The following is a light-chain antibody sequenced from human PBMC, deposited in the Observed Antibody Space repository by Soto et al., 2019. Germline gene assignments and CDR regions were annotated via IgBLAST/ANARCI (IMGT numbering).Light chain of an antibody. CDR1: SSDVGGYNY. CDR2: DVT. CDR3: SSYTSSNTVL. V-gene: IGLV2-14*03. J-gene: IGLJ2*01. Sequence: QSVLTQPASVSGSPGQSITISCTGTSSDVGGYNYVSWYQHHPGKAPKLMIYDVTDRPSGISFRFSGSKSGNTASLTISRLQDEDEADYYCSSYTSSNTVLFGGGTKLTVL.